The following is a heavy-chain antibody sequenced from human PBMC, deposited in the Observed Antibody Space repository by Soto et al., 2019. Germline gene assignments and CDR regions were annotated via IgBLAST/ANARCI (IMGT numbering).Heavy chain of an antibody. Sequence: QAQLVESGGGVVQPGRSLRLSCAASGFTFSSYGMHWVRQAPGTGLEWVAVISYDGGLQHYADSVKGRFTISRDNSKNMVLLKMNSLRAEDTDVYYCVSGRGYGHASVPYSWGQGTLVSVSS. CDR1: GFTFSSYG. CDR2: ISYDGGLQ. CDR3: VSGRGYGHASVPYS. V-gene: IGHV3-30*03. D-gene: IGHD5-18*01. J-gene: IGHJ4*02.